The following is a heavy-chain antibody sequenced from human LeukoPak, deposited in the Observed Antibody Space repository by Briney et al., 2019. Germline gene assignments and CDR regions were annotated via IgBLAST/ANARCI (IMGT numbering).Heavy chain of an antibody. Sequence: PSETLSLTCTVSGGSISSGDYYWSWIRQPPGKGLEWIGYNHYSGSTYFNPSLKSRVTLSVDTSKSQLSLKLSSVTAADTAVYYCARNYYDGSGHYFSGFEIWGQGTMVTVSS. CDR2: NHYSGST. D-gene: IGHD3-22*01. CDR1: GGSISSGDYY. V-gene: IGHV4-30-4*01. CDR3: ARNYYDGSGHYFSGFEI. J-gene: IGHJ3*02.